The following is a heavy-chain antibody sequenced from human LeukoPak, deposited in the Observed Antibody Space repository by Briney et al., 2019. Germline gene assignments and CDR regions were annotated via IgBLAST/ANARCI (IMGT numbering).Heavy chain of an antibody. CDR3: AREAGSLGGSGPYYYHYYMDV. CDR1: GFTFSSYG. CDR2: IRYDGSNK. V-gene: IGHV3-30*02. J-gene: IGHJ6*03. Sequence: AGGSLRLSCAASGFTFSSYGMHWVRQAPGKGLEWVAFIRYDGSNKYFADSVKGRFTISRDSSKNTLYLQMNSLRVDDTAVYYCAREAGSLGGSGPYYYHYYMDVWGKGTTVTISS. D-gene: IGHD3-10*01.